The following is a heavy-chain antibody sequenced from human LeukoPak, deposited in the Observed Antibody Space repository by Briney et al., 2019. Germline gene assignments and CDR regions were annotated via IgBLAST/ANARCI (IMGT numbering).Heavy chain of an antibody. CDR2: ITVVGGNT. Sequence: GGSLRLSCAASGFTFSSHGMSWVRQAPAKGLEWVSTITVVGGNTYYADSVKGRFTISRDNAKNSLYLQMNSLRAEDTAVYYCARSPDYYDSSGYYPDAFDIWGQGTMVTVSS. V-gene: IGHV3-21*04. J-gene: IGHJ3*02. CDR1: GFTFSSHG. CDR3: ARSPDYYDSSGYYPDAFDI. D-gene: IGHD3-22*01.